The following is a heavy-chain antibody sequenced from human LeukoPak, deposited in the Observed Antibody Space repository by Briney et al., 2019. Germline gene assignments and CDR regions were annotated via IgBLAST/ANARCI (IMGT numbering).Heavy chain of an antibody. J-gene: IGHJ4*02. D-gene: IGHD5-24*01. Sequence: SETLSLTCAVSGGSISSGGYSGSWIRQPPGKGLGWIGYIYHGGGTYYNPSLNSRVTISVDRSKNQFSLNLSSVTAADTAVCYCARGGVDGYNLDYWGQGTLVIVSS. CDR2: IYHGGGT. V-gene: IGHV4-30-2*01. CDR3: ARGGVDGYNLDY. CDR1: GGSISSGGYS.